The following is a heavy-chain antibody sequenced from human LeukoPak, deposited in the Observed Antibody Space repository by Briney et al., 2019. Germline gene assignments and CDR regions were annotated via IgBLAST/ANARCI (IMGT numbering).Heavy chain of an antibody. CDR1: GGSISSSNW. CDR2: IYHSGST. D-gene: IGHD3-22*01. CDR3: ARDFRSYDSSGYHY. J-gene: IGHJ4*02. Sequence: SGTLSLTCAVSGGSISSSNWWSWARQPPGKGLEWIGEIYHSGSTNYNPSLKSRVTISVDKSKNQFSLKLSSVTAADTAVYYCARDFRSYDSSGYHYWGQGTLVTVSS. V-gene: IGHV4-4*02.